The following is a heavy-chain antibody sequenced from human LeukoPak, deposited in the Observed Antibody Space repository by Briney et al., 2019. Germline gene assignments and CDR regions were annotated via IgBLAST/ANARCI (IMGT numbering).Heavy chain of an antibody. V-gene: IGHV4-39*01. CDR2: IYYSGST. J-gene: IGHJ4*02. CDR1: GGSISSSSYY. D-gene: IGHD3-10*01. Sequence: SETLSLTCTVSGGSISSSSYYWGWIRQPPGKGLEWVGSIYYSGSTYYNPSLKSRVTISVDTSKNQFSLKLSSVTAADTAVYYCARYYYGSGSLSFDYWGQGTLVTVSS. CDR3: ARYYYGSGSLSFDY.